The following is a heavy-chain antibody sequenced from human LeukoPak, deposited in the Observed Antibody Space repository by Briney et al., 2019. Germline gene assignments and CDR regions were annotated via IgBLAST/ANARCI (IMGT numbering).Heavy chain of an antibody. CDR3: ARSSIAARGFDY. V-gene: IGHV4-59*01. J-gene: IGHJ4*02. Sequence: PSETLSLTCAVYGGSFSGYYWSWIRQPPGKGLEWIGYIYYSGSTNYNPSLKSRVTISVDTSKNQFSLKLSSVTAADTAVYYCARSSIAARGFDYWGQGTLVTVSS. D-gene: IGHD6-6*01. CDR2: IYYSGST. CDR1: GGSFSGYY.